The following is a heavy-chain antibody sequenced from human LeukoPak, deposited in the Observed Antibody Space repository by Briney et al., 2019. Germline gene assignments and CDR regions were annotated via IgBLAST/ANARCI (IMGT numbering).Heavy chain of an antibody. CDR2: IYYRGST. J-gene: IGHJ4*02. V-gene: IGHV4-59*01. CDR1: GGSISSDY. D-gene: IGHD3-22*01. CDR3: ARLSGYSSGHYYSDY. Sequence: SETMSLTCTVSGGSISSDYWSWIRQPPGKGLEWIGYIYYRGSTNYNPSLKSRVTISVDTSKNQFSLKLSSVTAADTAVYYCARLSGYSSGHYYSDYWGQGTLVTVSS.